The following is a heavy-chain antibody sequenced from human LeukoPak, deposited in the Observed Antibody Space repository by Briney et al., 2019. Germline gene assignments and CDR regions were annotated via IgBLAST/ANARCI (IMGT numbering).Heavy chain of an antibody. Sequence: GGSLRLSCAASGVTVSSNFMSWVRQAPGKGLQWVSIIYSGGSTDYADSVRGRFSVSRDSSKNTLSLQMNSLRADDTAVYYCASGSGSGWPLDFWGQGTLVTVSS. J-gene: IGHJ4*02. V-gene: IGHV3-53*01. CDR3: ASGSGSGWPLDF. CDR2: IYSGGST. D-gene: IGHD6-19*01. CDR1: GVTVSSNF.